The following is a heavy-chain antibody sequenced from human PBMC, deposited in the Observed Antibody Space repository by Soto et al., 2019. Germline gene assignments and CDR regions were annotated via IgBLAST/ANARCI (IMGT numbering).Heavy chain of an antibody. Sequence: EVQLVESGGGLVQPGGSLKLSGAASGFTFSGSAMHWVRQASGKGLEWVGRIRSKPNNYATAYGASVQGRFTISRDDSKNTAYLQMNSLNTENTAVYYCSRQASDFWSGKPQYYMDVWDKGTTVTVSS. J-gene: IGHJ6*03. CDR2: IRSKPNNYAT. D-gene: IGHD3-3*01. CDR1: GFTFSGSA. V-gene: IGHV3-73*01. CDR3: SRQASDFWSGKPQYYMDV.